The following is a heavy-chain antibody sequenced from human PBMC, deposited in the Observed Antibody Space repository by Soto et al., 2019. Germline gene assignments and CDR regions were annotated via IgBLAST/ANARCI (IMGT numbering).Heavy chain of an antibody. CDR3: ARDLGGSAYYDFWSGRPEYNWFDP. J-gene: IGHJ5*02. CDR1: GFTFSSYS. D-gene: IGHD3-3*01. CDR2: ISSSSSTI. Sequence: GGSLRLSCAASGFTFSSYSMNWVRQAPGKGLEWVSYISSSSSTIYYADSVKGRFTISRDNAKNSLYLQMNSLRDEDTAVYYCARDLGGSAYYDFWSGRPEYNWFDPWGQGTLVTVSS. V-gene: IGHV3-48*02.